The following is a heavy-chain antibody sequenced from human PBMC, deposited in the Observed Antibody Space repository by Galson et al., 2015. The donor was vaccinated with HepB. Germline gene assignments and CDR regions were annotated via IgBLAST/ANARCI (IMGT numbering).Heavy chain of an antibody. D-gene: IGHD2-21*01. CDR1: GFTFSSYT. J-gene: IGHJ4*02. V-gene: IGHV3-23*01. CDR3: AKTLWGLRDYFDY. CDR2: MDGKGVTI. Sequence: SLRLSCAASGFTFSSYTMNWVRQAPGKGLEWVSGMDGKGVTIYYADSVKGRFTISRDNSKNTLYLQMNSLRADDTAVYYCAKTLWGLRDYFDYWGQGTLVTVSA.